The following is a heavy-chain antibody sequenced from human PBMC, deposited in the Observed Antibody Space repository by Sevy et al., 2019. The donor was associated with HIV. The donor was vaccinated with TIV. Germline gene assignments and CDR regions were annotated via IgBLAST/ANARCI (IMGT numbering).Heavy chain of an antibody. CDR3: TTMEYYHNIIGSSSGDY. V-gene: IGHV1-24*01. D-gene: IGHD3-22*01. CDR2: FDPEDGDT. J-gene: IGHJ4*02. Sequence: ASVKVSCKVSGYTLTKLDMHWVRQAPGKGLEWMGGFDPEDGDTFYAQKFQGRVTMTEDTSTDTVYMELSSLRSEDTAVDYGTTMEYYHNIIGSSSGDYWGQGTLVTVSS. CDR1: GYTLTKLD.